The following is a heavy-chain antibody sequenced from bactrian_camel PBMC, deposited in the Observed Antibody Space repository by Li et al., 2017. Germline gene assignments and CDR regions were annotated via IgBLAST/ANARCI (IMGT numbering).Heavy chain of an antibody. D-gene: IGHD3*01. CDR1: GFTFSNSG. Sequence: VQLVESGGGLVQPGGSVRLSCVASGFTFSNSGMSWVRQPPGKGLEWVSSIRNDDSTSYYVKSVKGRLTISRDNAANTVYLQLNSLKTEDMGIYYCAPFGQADVNSWGQGTQVTVS. CDR2: IRNDDSTS. V-gene: IGHV3S40*01. CDR3: APFGQADVNS. J-gene: IGHJ4*01.